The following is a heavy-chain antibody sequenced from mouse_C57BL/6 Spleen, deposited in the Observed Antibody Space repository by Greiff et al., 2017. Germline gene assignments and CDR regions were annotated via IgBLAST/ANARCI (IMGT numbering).Heavy chain of an antibody. J-gene: IGHJ2*01. CDR2: ISSGSSTI. Sequence: DVKLVESGGGLVKPGGSLKLSCAASGFTFRDYGMHWVRQAPEKGLEWVAYISSGSSTIYYADTVKGRFTISRDNAKNTLFLQMTSLRSEDTAMYYCARYGYYDYFDYWGQGTTLTVSS. D-gene: IGHD2-3*01. CDR1: GFTFRDYG. CDR3: ARYGYYDYFDY. V-gene: IGHV5-17*01.